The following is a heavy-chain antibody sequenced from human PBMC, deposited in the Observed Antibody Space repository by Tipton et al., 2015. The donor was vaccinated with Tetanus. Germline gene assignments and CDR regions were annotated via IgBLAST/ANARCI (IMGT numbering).Heavy chain of an antibody. J-gene: IGHJ4*02. V-gene: IGHV3-48*02. CDR3: VRDDDYASSDYRHSDF. CDR1: GFTFGDYS. Sequence: SLRLSCAASGFTFGDYSMNWVRQAPGKGLEWVSYIHPRGTSMYYADSVKGRFTISRDNAKNSLYLQMNSLTDADMAVYYCVRDDDYASSDYRHSDFWGRGTLVTVSS. D-gene: IGHD4-17*01. CDR2: IHPRGTSM.